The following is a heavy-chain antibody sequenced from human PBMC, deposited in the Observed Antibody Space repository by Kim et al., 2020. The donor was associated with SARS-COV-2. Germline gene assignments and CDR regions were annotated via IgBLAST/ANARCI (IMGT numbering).Heavy chain of an antibody. Sequence: SETLSLTCTVSGGSISSSSYYWGWIRQPPGKGLEWIGSIYYSGSTYYNPSLKSRVTISVDTSKNQFSLKLSSVTAADTAVYYCARQGGEQSYYYYGMDVWGQGTTVTVSS. CDR2: IYYSGST. D-gene: IGHD7-27*01. CDR1: GGSISSSSYY. CDR3: ARQGGEQSYYYYGMDV. V-gene: IGHV4-39*01. J-gene: IGHJ6*02.